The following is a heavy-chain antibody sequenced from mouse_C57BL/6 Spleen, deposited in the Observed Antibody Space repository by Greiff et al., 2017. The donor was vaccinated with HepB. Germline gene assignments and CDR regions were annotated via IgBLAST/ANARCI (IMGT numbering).Heavy chain of an antibody. Sequence: VQLQESGAELVKPGASVKISCKASGYAFSSYWMNWVKQRPGKGLEWIGQIYPGDGDTNYNGKFKGKATLTADKSPSTAYMQLSSLTSEDSAVYVCARGGYYWYFDVWGTGTTVTVSS. CDR2: IYPGDGDT. CDR1: GYAFSSYW. D-gene: IGHD2-2*01. CDR3: ARGGYYWYFDV. J-gene: IGHJ1*03. V-gene: IGHV1-80*01.